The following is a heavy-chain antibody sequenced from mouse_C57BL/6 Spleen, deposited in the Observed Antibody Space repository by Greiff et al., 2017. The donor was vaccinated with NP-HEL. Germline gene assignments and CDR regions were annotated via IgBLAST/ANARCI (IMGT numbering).Heavy chain of an antibody. V-gene: IGHV5-17*01. CDR1: GFTFSDYG. Sequence: EVMLVESGGGLVKPGGSLKLSCAASGFTFSDYGMHWVRQAPEKGLEWVAYISSGSSTIYYADTVKGRFTISRDNAKNTLFLQMTSLRSEDTAMYYCARPGDGSFWFAYWGQGTLVTVAA. CDR2: ISSGSSTI. CDR3: ARPGDGSFWFAY. J-gene: IGHJ3*01. D-gene: IGHD2-3*01.